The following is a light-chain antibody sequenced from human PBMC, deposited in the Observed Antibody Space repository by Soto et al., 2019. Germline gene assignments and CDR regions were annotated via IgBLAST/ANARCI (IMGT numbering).Light chain of an antibody. Sequence: TQSPATLSLSPWERATLSCTASQSVNNNVAWYQQKPGHTPRLLIYSASIGATGTPARFSGSGSGSDFTLTISSLQSEDFAVYYCQQYNKWPLTFGPGTKVD. CDR3: QQYNKWPLT. CDR1: QSVNNN. CDR2: SAS. V-gene: IGKV3-15*01. J-gene: IGKJ3*01.